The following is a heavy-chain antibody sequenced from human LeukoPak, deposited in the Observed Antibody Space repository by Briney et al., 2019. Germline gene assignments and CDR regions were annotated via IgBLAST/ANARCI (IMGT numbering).Heavy chain of an antibody. D-gene: IGHD3-10*01. CDR1: GFTFSDYY. CDR3: AKETEYSDSGSFDKGLDH. V-gene: IGHV3-11*01. Sequence: PGGSLRLSCAASGFTFSDYYMSWIRQAPGKGLEWVSYISSSGSTIYYADSVKGRFTISRDNSKNMLYLQMNSLRIEDTAVYYCAKETEYSDSGSFDKGLDHWGQGTLVTVSS. J-gene: IGHJ4*02. CDR2: ISSSGSTI.